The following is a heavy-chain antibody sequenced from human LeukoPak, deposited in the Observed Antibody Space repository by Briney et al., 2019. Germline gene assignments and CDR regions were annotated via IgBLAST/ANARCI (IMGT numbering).Heavy chain of an antibody. CDR1: GYTFTSYA. V-gene: IGHV1-3*03. D-gene: IGHD2-15*01. Sequence: ASVKVSCKASGYTFTSYAMHWVRQAPGRRLEWMGWINAGNGNTKYSQELQGRVTITRDTSASTAYMELSSLRSEDTAVYYCARVSVAATGSGFDYWGQGTLVTVSS. CDR3: ARVSVAATGSGFDY. CDR2: INAGNGNT. J-gene: IGHJ4*02.